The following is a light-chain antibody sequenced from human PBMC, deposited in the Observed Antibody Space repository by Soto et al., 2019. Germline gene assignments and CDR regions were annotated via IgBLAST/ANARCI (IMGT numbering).Light chain of an antibody. Sequence: EIVLTQSPGTLSLSPEERATLSCRASQTVSSARLAWFQQKPGQAPRLLIYGASSRAPGIPDRFSGSGSETDFTLTITRLESEDFAVYSCHQYGSSPWTFGQGTKVDIK. CDR3: HQYGSSPWT. J-gene: IGKJ1*01. V-gene: IGKV3-20*01. CDR1: QTVSSAR. CDR2: GAS.